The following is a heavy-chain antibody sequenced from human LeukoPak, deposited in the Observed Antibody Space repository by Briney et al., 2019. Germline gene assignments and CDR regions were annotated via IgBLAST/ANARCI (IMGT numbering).Heavy chain of an antibody. J-gene: IGHJ6*03. CDR1: GGSISSSSYY. Sequence: SETLSLTCTVSGGSISSSSYYWGWIRQPPGKGLEWIGSIYYSGSTYYNPSLKSRVTISVDTSKNQFSLKLSSVTAADTAVYYCARDYFGVGPLYYYYYMDVWGKGTTVTVSS. V-gene: IGHV4-39*02. D-gene: IGHD3-3*01. CDR2: IYYSGST. CDR3: ARDYFGVGPLYYYYYMDV.